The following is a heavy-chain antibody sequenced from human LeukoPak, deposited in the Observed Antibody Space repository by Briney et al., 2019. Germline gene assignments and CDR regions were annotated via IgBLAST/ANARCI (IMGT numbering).Heavy chain of an antibody. J-gene: IGHJ4*02. V-gene: IGHV3-23*01. Sequence: GGSLRLSCAASGFTFSSYAMSWVRQAPGKGLEWVSVISGSGDNTYYADSVKGRLTISRDNSKNTLYLQMNSLRAEDTAVYYCARDHDYGDFDYWGQGTLVTVSS. CDR1: GFTFSSYA. D-gene: IGHD4-17*01. CDR2: ISGSGDNT. CDR3: ARDHDYGDFDY.